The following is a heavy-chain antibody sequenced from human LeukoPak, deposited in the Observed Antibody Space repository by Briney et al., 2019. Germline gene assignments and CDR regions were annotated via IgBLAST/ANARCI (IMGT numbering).Heavy chain of an antibody. D-gene: IGHD6-6*01. J-gene: IGHJ5*02. CDR1: GGTFSSYA. V-gene: IGHV1-69*04. CDR3: ARVRDYSNSPFNWFDA. CDR2: IIPMLALA. Sequence: SVKVSCKASGGTFSSYAISWVRQAPGQGLEWMGRIIPMLALANYAQKFQDRVTITADRSTSTAYMELSSLRSDDTAVYFCARVRDYSNSPFNWFDAWGQGTLVIVSS.